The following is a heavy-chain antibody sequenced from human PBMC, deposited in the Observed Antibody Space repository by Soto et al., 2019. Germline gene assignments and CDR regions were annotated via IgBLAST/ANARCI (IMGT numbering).Heavy chain of an antibody. CDR2: ISAYNGNT. CDR3: ARGHYDFWSGYYTDYYYYYMDV. D-gene: IGHD3-3*01. CDR1: GYTFTSYG. Sequence: GASVKVSCKASGYTFTSYGISWVRQAPGRGLEWMGWISAYNGNTNYAQKLQGRVTMTTDTSTSTAYMELRSLRSDDTAVYYCARGHYDFWSGYYTDYYYYYMDVWGKGTTVTVSS. V-gene: IGHV1-18*01. J-gene: IGHJ6*03.